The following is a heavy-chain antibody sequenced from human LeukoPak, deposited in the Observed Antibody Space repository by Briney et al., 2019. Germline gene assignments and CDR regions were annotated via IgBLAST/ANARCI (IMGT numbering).Heavy chain of an antibody. CDR1: GGSISSHY. CDR3: ARHGDYGETGH. D-gene: IGHD4-17*01. V-gene: IGHV4-59*08. CDR2: IYYSGST. Sequence: SETLSLTCTVSGGSISSHYWSWLRQSPGKGLEWIGYIYYSGSTNYNPSLKSRVAISLDTSKNQFSLKLSSVTAADTAVYYCARHGDYGETGHWGQGTLVTVSS. J-gene: IGHJ4*02.